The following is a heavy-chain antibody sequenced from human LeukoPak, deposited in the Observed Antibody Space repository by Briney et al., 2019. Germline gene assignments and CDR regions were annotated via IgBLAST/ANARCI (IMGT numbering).Heavy chain of an antibody. V-gene: IGHV4-61*01. CDR1: GGSISSGSYY. CDR3: ARGGISSGWLPGAFDI. CDR2: ICYSGCT. D-gene: IGHD6-19*01. Sequence: SENLSFTCTVSGGSISSGSYYWRWIRQPPGKRLEWIAYICYSGCTNNNPSLKSRVTISVDTSKNQFSLKLSSVTAADTAVYYCARGGISSGWLPGAFDIWGQGTMVTVSS. J-gene: IGHJ3*02.